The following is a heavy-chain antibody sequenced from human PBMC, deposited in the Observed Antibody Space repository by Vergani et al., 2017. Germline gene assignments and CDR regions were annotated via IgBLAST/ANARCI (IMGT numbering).Heavy chain of an antibody. Sequence: EVQLVESGGGLVQPGGSLRLSCAASGFTFSSYWMHWVRQAPGKGLVWVSRINSDGSSTSYADSVKGRFTISRDNAKNTLYLQMHSLRAEDTAVYYCARDLYCSSTSCYLFSGYFDLWGRGTLVTVSS. D-gene: IGHD2-2*01. CDR2: INSDGSST. V-gene: IGHV3-74*01. CDR1: GFTFSSYW. CDR3: ARDLYCSSTSCYLFSGYFDL. J-gene: IGHJ2*01.